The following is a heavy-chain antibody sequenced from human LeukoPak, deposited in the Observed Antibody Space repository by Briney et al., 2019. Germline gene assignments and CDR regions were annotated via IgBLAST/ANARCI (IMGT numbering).Heavy chain of an antibody. V-gene: IGHV3-23*01. CDR1: GFTFNDYA. CDR3: AKAPRGLQWFMDF. Sequence: GGSLRLSCAASGFTFNDYAMNWVRQAPGKGLEWVSDINGSGDRTFHADPVKGRFTISRDNSKNKLYLQMNNLRAEDTAVYYCAKAPRGLQWFMDFWGQGTLVTVSS. J-gene: IGHJ4*02. CDR2: INGSGDRT. D-gene: IGHD2-8*02.